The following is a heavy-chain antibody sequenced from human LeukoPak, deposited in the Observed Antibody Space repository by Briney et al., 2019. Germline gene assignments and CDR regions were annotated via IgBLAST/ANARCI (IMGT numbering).Heavy chain of an antibody. Sequence: GASVKVSCKASGYTFTGYYMHWVRQAPGQGLEWMGWINPNSGGTNYAQKFQGRVTMTGDTSISTAYMELSRLRSDDTAVYYCARVGFCSGGLCPYYFDYWGQGTLVTVSS. J-gene: IGHJ4*02. CDR3: ARVGFCSGGLCPYYFDY. V-gene: IGHV1-2*02. CDR2: INPNSGGT. D-gene: IGHD2-15*01. CDR1: GYTFTGYY.